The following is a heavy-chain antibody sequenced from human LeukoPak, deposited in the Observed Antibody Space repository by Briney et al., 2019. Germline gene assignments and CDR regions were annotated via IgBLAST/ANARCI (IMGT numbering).Heavy chain of an antibody. J-gene: IGHJ3*02. D-gene: IGHD2-15*01. CDR3: AREAVYCSGGSCDDAFDI. CDR1: GYTFTGYY. CDR2: INPNSGGT. Sequence: ASVKVSCKASGYTFTGYYMHWVRQAPGQGLEWMGRINPNSGGTNYAQKFQGRVTMTRDTSISTAYMELSRLRSDDTAVYHCAREAVYCSGGSCDDAFDIWGQGTMVTVSS. V-gene: IGHV1-2*06.